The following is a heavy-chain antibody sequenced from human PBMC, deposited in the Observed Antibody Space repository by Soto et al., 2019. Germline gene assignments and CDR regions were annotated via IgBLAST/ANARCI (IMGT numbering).Heavy chain of an antibody. Sequence: PETLSLPSTVYRLPINRSRSYWGWVGQPPGKGLEWIGSIYFSGSTYYNPSLKSRVTISVDTSKNQFSLKLSSVTAADTAVYYCARQGGIVRAHGAFDIWGQGTMVT. J-gene: IGHJ3*02. V-gene: IGHV4-39*01. CDR3: ARQGGIVRAHGAFDI. CDR1: RLPINRSRSY. D-gene: IGHD1-26*01. CDR2: IYFSGST.